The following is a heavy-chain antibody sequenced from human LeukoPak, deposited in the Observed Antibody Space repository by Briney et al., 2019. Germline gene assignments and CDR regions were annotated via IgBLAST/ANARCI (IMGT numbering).Heavy chain of an antibody. D-gene: IGHD6-13*01. V-gene: IGHV3-30*02. CDR1: GFTFSDYS. CDR3: AKDSKRQQQLWGAFDY. Sequence: PGGSLRLSCAASGFTFSDYSMHWVRQAPGKGLEWVAFIRYDGSNKYYADSVKGRFTISRDNSKNTLYLQMNSLRAEDTAVYYCAKDSKRQQQLWGAFDYWGQGTLVTVSS. CDR2: IRYDGSNK. J-gene: IGHJ4*02.